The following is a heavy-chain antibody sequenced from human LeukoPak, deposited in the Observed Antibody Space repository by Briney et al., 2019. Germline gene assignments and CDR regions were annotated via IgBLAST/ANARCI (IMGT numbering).Heavy chain of an antibody. CDR2: VYFSGTA. D-gene: IGHD6-25*01. V-gene: IGHV4-59*08. CDR1: NGSISNYY. J-gene: IGHJ4*02. Sequence: PSETLSLTCTVSNGSISNYYWSWLRQPPGKGLEWIGCVYFSGTANYSPSLKSRVTISVDTSNNQFSLKLSSVTAADTAVYYCARHGAAYWGQGTLVTVSS. CDR3: ARHGAAY.